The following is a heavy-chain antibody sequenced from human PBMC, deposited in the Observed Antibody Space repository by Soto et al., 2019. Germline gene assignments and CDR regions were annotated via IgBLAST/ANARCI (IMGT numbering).Heavy chain of an antibody. V-gene: IGHV4-59*12. J-gene: IGHJ3*02. CDR2: IYYSGST. CDR1: GGSISSYD. D-gene: IGHD3-9*01. CDR3: ARKGGHTYHILTGYYNDAFDI. Sequence: SETLSLTCTVSGGSISSYDWSWIRQPPGKGLEWIGYIYYSGSTNYNPSLKSRVTISRDNAKNSLYLQMNSLRAEDTAVYYCARKGGHTYHILTGYYNDAFDIWGQGTMVTVSS.